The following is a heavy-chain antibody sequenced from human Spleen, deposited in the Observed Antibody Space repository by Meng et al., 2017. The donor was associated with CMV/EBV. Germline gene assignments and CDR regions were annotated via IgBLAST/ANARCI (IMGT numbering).Heavy chain of an antibody. CDR1: GGSLSGHY. CDR2: INHSGST. J-gene: IGHJ3*02. CDR3: ARIEMATKVAGSRAFDI. Sequence: SETLSLTCAVYGGSLSGHYWNWIRQPPGKGLEWIGEINHSGSTNYNPSLKSRVTISVDTSKNQFSLKLSSVTAADTAVYYCARIEMATKVAGSRAFDIWGQGTMVTVSS. V-gene: IGHV4-34*01. D-gene: IGHD5-24*01.